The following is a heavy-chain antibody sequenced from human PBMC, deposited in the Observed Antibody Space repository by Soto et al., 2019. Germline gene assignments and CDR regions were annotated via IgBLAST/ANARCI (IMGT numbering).Heavy chain of an antibody. V-gene: IGHV1-8*01. Sequence: INWVRQAPGQGLEWMGWMNPNSGNTGYAQKFQGRVTMTRNTSISTAYMELSSLRSEDTAVYYCAREISGSYRLGYWGQGTLVTVSS. D-gene: IGHD1-26*01. J-gene: IGHJ4*02. CDR2: MNPNSGNT. CDR3: AREISGSYRLGY.